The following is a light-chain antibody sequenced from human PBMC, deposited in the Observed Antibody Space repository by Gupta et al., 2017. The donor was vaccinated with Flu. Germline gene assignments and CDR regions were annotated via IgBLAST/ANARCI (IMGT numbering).Light chain of an antibody. CDR1: QNINSW. Sequence: DIQMTQSPSTLSASVGDRVTITCRASQNINSWLAWYQQKPGKAPKLLIYKASSLESGDPSRFSGSESGTEFTLTINCLQPDDFATYYCQQYSSYSLFTFGPGTTVDFK. CDR3: QQYSSYSLFT. V-gene: IGKV1-5*03. J-gene: IGKJ3*01. CDR2: KAS.